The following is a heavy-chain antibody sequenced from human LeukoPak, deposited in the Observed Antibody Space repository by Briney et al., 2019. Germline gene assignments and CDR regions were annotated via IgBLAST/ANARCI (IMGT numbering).Heavy chain of an antibody. CDR1: GGSFSGYY. Sequence: PSETLSLTCAVYGGSFSGYYWSWIRQPPGKGLEWIGEINHSGSTNYNPSLKSRVTISVDTSKNQFSLKLSSVTAADTAVYYCARGGYCSSTSCRDGAFDIWGQGPMVTVSS. CDR2: INHSGST. CDR3: ARGGYCSSTSCRDGAFDI. D-gene: IGHD2-2*01. J-gene: IGHJ3*02. V-gene: IGHV4-34*01.